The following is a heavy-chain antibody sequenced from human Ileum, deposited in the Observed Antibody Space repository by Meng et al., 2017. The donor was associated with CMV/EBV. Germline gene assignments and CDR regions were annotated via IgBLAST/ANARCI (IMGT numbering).Heavy chain of an antibody. CDR2: ITYDGSNK. V-gene: IGHV3-30-3*01. CDR1: GFTFSKYA. Sequence: PGWSLRLSFVVSGFTFSKYAMHWVRQTPGKGLEWVAVITYDGSNKYYAGSVKGRFIISRDNSKNMLFLQMNSLRTEDTAVYYCASHGPWGQGTLVTVSS. CDR3: ASHGP. J-gene: IGHJ5*02.